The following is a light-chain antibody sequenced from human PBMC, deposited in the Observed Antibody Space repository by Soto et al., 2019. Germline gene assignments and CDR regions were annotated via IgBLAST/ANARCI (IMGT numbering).Light chain of an antibody. Sequence: QSVLTQPPSVSGAPWQRVTISCTGSRSNIGAGYDVHWYQQLPGTAPKLLIYGNSNRPSGVPDRFSGSKSGTSASLAITGLQAEDEADYYCQSYDSSLSGYVVFGGGTKVTVL. J-gene: IGLJ2*01. CDR2: GNS. V-gene: IGLV1-40*01. CDR3: QSYDSSLSGYVV. CDR1: RSNIGAGYD.